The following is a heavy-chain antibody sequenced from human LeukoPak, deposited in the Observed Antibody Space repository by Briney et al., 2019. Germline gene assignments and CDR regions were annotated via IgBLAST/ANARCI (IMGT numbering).Heavy chain of an antibody. CDR2: ISSSGGTI. Sequence: GGSLRLSCAASGFSFSTYEMNWVRQAPGKGLEWVSYISSSGGTIRYADSLKGRFTISRDNAKNSLYLQMNSLRAEDTSVYYCARVAYTYGFDYWGQGTLVTVSS. J-gene: IGHJ4*02. V-gene: IGHV3-48*03. CDR3: ARVAYTYGFDY. D-gene: IGHD5-18*01. CDR1: GFSFSTYE.